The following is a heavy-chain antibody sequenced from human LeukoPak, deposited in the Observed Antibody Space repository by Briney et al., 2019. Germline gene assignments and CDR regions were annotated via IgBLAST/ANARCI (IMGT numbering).Heavy chain of an antibody. D-gene: IGHD5-12*01. Sequence: RGSLRLSCEASGFTFSGHYMDWVRQAPGEGREWAGRIRNAANDYTTDYATSVKGRFIISRGDSRNSLYLQMSSLKTEDAALCYCVRVRHCGSFDFWGQGTLVTVSS. CDR2: IRNAANDYTT. CDR3: VRVRHCGSFDF. V-gene: IGHV3-72*01. CDR1: GFTFSGHY. J-gene: IGHJ4*02.